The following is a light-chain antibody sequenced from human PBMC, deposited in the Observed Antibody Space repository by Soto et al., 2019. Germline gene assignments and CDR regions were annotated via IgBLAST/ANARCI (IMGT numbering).Light chain of an antibody. CDR1: QSLRSS. CDR3: QQGSNWPPVT. Sequence: VVRLTAGTLSVYPKKVATVSCRTSQSLRSSLAWYQQKPGQAPRLLIYGASTRATGIPARLSGSGSGTDVTLAISSLEPEDCAVHYCQQGSNWPPVTFGGGTKVDI. J-gene: IGKJ4*01. CDR2: GAS. V-gene: IGKV3-11*01.